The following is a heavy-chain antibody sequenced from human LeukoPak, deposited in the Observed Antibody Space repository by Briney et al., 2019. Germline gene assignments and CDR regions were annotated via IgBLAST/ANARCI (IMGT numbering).Heavy chain of an antibody. Sequence: PGGSLRLSCAASGFTFSSYGMHWVRQAPGKGLEWVAVISYDGSNKYYADSVKGRFTISRDNSKNTLYLQMNSLRAEDTAVYYCAKDLDYGDYCIGPCYYYGTDVWGQGTTVTVSS. CDR2: ISYDGSNK. V-gene: IGHV3-30*18. CDR3: AKDLDYGDYCIGPCYYYGTDV. CDR1: GFTFSSYG. D-gene: IGHD4-17*01. J-gene: IGHJ6*02.